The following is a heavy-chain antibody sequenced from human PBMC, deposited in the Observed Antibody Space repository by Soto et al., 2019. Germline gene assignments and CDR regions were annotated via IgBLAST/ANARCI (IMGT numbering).Heavy chain of an antibody. CDR3: ARHGPTVTTSQQNYYYYGMDV. D-gene: IGHD4-17*01. J-gene: IGHJ6*02. Sequence: PSETLSLTCSFSGDPVTSHYFTWIRQSPEKGLEWIGYMHYTGFSHYNPSLKSRVTISVDTSKNQFTLKLSSVTVADTAVYYCARHGPTVTTSQQNYYYYGMDVWGQGTTVTVSS. CDR1: GDPVTSHY. CDR2: MHYTGFS. V-gene: IGHV4-59*08.